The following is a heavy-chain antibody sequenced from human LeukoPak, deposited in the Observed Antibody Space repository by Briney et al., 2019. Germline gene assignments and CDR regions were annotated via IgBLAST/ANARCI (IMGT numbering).Heavy chain of an antibody. D-gene: IGHD3-22*01. CDR2: FDPEDGET. Sequence: ASVKVSCKVSGYTLTELSMHWVRQAPGNGLEGMGGFDPEDGETIYAQKFEGRVTMTEDTSTHTAYMAPSSLRYEDTAVYYCATDRKDSSGEYVWGQGTLVTVSS. J-gene: IGHJ4*02. CDR3: ATDRKDSSGEYV. CDR1: GYTLTELS. V-gene: IGHV1-24*01.